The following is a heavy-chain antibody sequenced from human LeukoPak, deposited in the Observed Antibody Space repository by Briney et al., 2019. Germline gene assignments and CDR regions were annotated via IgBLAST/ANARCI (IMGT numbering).Heavy chain of an antibody. CDR3: AKGGYTSWFDP. D-gene: IGHD2-15*01. Sequence: SSETLSLTCTVSGGSISSSSYYWGWIRQPPGKGLEWVSNIRANGVDTHYADSAKGRFTISRDNSKKTLYLEMNSLRAEDTAVYYCAKGGYTSWFDPWGQGTLVTVSS. CDR2: IRANGVDT. CDR1: GGSISSSSYY. V-gene: IGHV3-23*01. J-gene: IGHJ5*02.